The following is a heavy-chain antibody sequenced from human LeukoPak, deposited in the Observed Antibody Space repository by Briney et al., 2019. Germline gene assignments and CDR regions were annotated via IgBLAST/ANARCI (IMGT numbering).Heavy chain of an antibody. J-gene: IGHJ4*02. Sequence: PGGSLRLSYAASGFRVKSYYVFGLRQPRGEGVMCVPVITCSRGSTYNADSVKGRFTISRDTSKNTLYLQMNSLRAEDTAVYYCAKGRYFDWSYCDFAYWGQGTLVTVSS. D-gene: IGHD3-9*01. V-gene: IGHV3-23*01. CDR2: ITCSRGST. CDR1: GFRVKSYY. CDR3: AKGRYFDWSYCDFAY.